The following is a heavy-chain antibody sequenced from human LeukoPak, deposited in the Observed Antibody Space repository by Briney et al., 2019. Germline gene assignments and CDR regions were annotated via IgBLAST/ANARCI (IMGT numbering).Heavy chain of an antibody. V-gene: IGHV3-64*01. CDR2: ISSSGGSI. D-gene: IGHD2-2*01. J-gene: IGHJ4*02. Sequence: GGSLRLSCAASGFTFSSYSMHWVRQAPGKGLEYVSAISSSGGSIYYANSVKGRFTISRDNSKNTLYLQMGSLRAEDMAVYYCARTYCSSTSCLVDYWGQGTLVTVS. CDR1: GFTFSSYS. CDR3: ARTYCSSTSCLVDY.